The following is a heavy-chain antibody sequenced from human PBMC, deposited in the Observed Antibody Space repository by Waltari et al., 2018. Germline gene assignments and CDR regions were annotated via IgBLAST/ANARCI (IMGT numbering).Heavy chain of an antibody. CDR3: ARRLAYEGGDFDI. D-gene: IGHD2-21*01. CDR2: INHSGST. CDR1: GGSFSGYY. V-gene: IGHV4-34*01. Sequence: QVQLQQWGAGLLKPSETLSLTCAVYGGSFSGYYWSWIRQPPGKGLEWIGEINHSGSTNYNPSLKSRVTISVDTSKNQFSLKLSSVTAADTAVYYCARRLAYEGGDFDIWGQGTMVTVSS. J-gene: IGHJ3*02.